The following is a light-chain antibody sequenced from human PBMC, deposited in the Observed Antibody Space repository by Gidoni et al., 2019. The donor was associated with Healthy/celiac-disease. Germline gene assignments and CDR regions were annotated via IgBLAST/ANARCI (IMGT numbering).Light chain of an antibody. CDR1: SSDVGGYNY. J-gene: IGLJ2*01. CDR2: DVS. Sequence: QSPLTQPASVSGSPGQSITISCTGTSSDVGGYNYVSWYQQHPGKAPKIMIYDVSNRPSGVSNRFSGSKSGNTASLTISGLQAEDEADYYCSSYTSSSTLGVFGGGTKLTVL. V-gene: IGLV2-14*01. CDR3: SSYTSSSTLGV.